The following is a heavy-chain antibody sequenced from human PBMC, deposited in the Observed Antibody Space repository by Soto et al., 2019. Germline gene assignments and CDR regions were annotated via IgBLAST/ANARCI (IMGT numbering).Heavy chain of an antibody. V-gene: IGHV3-11*06. CDR3: ARDRRSVQLWLSSGYYYGMDV. CDR1: GFTFIDYY. CDR2: ISSSSSYT. Sequence: GGSLRLSCAASGFTFIDYYMSWIRQAPGKGLEWVSYISSSSSYTNYADSVKGRFTISRDNAKNSLYLQMNSLRAEDTAVYYCARDRRSVQLWLSSGYYYGMDVWGQGTTVTVSS. D-gene: IGHD5-18*01. J-gene: IGHJ6*02.